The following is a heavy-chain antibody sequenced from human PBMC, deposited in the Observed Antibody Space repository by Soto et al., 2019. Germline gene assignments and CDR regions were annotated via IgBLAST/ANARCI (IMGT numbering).Heavy chain of an antibody. CDR2: IYYSGST. J-gene: IGHJ4*02. V-gene: IGHV4-30-4*01. CDR3: ARAGLEGWVDY. CDR1: GGSISSGDYY. Sequence: KPSETLSLTCTVSGGSISSGDYYWSWIRQPPGKGLEWIGYIYYSGSTYYNPSLKSRVTISVDTSKNQFSLKLSSVTAADTAVYYCARAGLEGWVDYWGQGTLVTVSS. D-gene: IGHD3-16*01.